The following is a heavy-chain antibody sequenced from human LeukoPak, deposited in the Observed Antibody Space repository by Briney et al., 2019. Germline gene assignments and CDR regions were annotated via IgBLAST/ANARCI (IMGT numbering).Heavy chain of an antibody. D-gene: IGHD3-3*01. J-gene: IGHJ6*02. CDR3: ARDRTLENYDFWSGLGYYGMDV. CDR1: GYTFTSYY. V-gene: IGHV1-46*01. CDR2: INPSGGST. Sequence: ASVKVSCKASGYTFTSYYMHWVRQAPGQGLEWMGIINPSGGSTSYAQKFQGRVTMTRDTSTSTVYMELSSLRSEDTAVYYCARDRTLENYDFWSGLGYYGMDVWGQGTTVTVSS.